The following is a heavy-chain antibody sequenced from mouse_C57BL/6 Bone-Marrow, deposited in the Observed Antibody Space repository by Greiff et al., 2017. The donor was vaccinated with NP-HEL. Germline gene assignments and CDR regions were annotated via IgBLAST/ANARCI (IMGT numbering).Heavy chain of an antibody. Sequence: EVQLQQSGTVLARPGASVKMSCKTSGYTFTSYWMHWVKQRPGQGLEWIGAIYPGNSDTSYNQKFKGKAKLTADTSASTAYMELSSLTNEDSAVYDCTRNPTTLVATYYWYFDVWGTGTTVTVSS. J-gene: IGHJ1*03. CDR1: GYTFTSYW. CDR2: IYPGNSDT. D-gene: IGHD1-1*01. V-gene: IGHV1-5*01. CDR3: TRNPTTLVATYYWYFDV.